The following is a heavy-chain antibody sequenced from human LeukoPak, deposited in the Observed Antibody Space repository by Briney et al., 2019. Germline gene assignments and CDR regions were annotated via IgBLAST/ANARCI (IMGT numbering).Heavy chain of an antibody. CDR1: GFPFSSYG. CDR2: ISYDGSNK. D-gene: IGHD5-12*01. Sequence: GTSLRLSCAASGFPFSSYGMHWVRQAPGKGLEWVALISYDGSNKYYVDSVKGRFTISRDNSKNTLYLQMNSLRVEDTAVYYCARSRGVSGYDFAYWGQGTLVTVSS. CDR3: ARSRGVSGYDFAY. V-gene: IGHV3-30*19. J-gene: IGHJ4*02.